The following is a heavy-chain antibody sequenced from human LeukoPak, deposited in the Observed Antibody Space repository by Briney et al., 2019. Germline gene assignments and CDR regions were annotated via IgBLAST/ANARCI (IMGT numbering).Heavy chain of an antibody. CDR1: GGTFSSYA. CDR3: ARLSSGTPRWTYYFDY. CDR2: IIPIFGTA. D-gene: IGHD1-26*01. V-gene: IGHV1-69*05. J-gene: IGHJ4*02. Sequence: SVKVSCKASGGTFSSYAISWVRQAPGQGLEWMGGIIPIFGTANYAQKFQGRVTITTDESTSTAYMELSSLRSEDTAVYYCARLSSGTPRWTYYFDYWGQGTLVTVSS.